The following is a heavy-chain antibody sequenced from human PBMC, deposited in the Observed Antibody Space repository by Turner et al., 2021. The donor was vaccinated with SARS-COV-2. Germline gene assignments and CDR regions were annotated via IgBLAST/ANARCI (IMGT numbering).Heavy chain of an antibody. V-gene: IGHV3-7*01. D-gene: IGHD1-1*01. CDR1: GFTFSYYW. CDR2: IKTDGSSK. Sequence: EVQLVESGGGLVQSGGSLRLSCAGSGFTFSYYWMGWVRQAPGKGLEWVANIKTDGSSKYYVDSVKDRFTTSRDNAKNSLYLQMYSLRAEDTAVYYCVRHGSWNFDSWGQGTLVTVSS. J-gene: IGHJ5*01. CDR3: VRHGSWNFDS.